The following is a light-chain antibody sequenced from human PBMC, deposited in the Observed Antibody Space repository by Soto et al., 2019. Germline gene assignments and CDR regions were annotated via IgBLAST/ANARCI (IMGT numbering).Light chain of an antibody. V-gene: IGKV3-20*01. CDR1: QSVSGSH. CDR3: QHYGSSPLT. J-gene: IGKJ4*01. Sequence: IVLTQSPGTLSLSPGERATLSCRASQSVSGSHLAWYQQKPGQAPRLLLYGASTRATGIPDRFSGSGSGTYFTLTISRVEPEDFAVFYCQHYGSSPLTFGGGTKVEIK. CDR2: GAS.